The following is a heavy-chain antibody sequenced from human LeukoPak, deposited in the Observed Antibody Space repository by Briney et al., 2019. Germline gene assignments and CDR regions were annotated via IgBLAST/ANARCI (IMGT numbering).Heavy chain of an antibody. CDR2: IKSKTDGETT. J-gene: IGHJ4*02. V-gene: IGHV3-15*01. D-gene: IGHD1-20*01. CDR3: TTDLPGITGTPGFDY. Sequence: GGSLRLSCAASGFTFSNAWMSWVRQAPGKGLEWVGRIKSKTDGETTDYAAPVKGRFTISRDDSKNTLYLQMNSLKTEDTAVYYCTTDLPGITGTPGFDYWGQGTLVTVSS. CDR1: GFTFSNAW.